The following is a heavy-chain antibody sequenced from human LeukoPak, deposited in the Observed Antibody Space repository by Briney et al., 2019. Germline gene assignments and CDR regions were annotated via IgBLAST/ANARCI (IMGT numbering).Heavy chain of an antibody. Sequence: ASVNVSCKASGYTFTSYGISWVRQAPGQGLEWMGWISAYNGNTNYAQKLQGRVTMTTDTSTSTAYMELRSLRSDDTAVYYCARTDAIAVAGPHFDYWDQGPLVTVSS. V-gene: IGHV1-18*01. D-gene: IGHD6-19*01. CDR3: ARTDAIAVAGPHFDY. CDR1: GYTFTSYG. CDR2: ISAYNGNT. J-gene: IGHJ4*02.